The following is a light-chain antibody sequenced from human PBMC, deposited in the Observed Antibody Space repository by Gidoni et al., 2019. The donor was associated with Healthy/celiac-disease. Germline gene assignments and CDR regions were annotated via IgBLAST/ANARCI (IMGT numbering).Light chain of an antibody. V-gene: IGLV3-25*03. CDR2: KDS. J-gene: IGLJ1*01. CDR1: VLPKQY. CDR3: QSADSSGTYLYV. Sequence: SYELTQPPSVSVSPGQTARTTCSGDVLPKQYAYWYQQKSGQAPVLVIYKDSERPSGIPERFSGSSSGTTVTLTISGVQAEDEADYYCQSADSSGTYLYVFGTGTKVTVL.